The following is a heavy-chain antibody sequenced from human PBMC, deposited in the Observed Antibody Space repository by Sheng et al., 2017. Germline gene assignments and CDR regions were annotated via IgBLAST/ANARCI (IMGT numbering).Heavy chain of an antibody. CDR3: AKVGPQYCSGGTCYYYGGLDV. Sequence: EVQLVESGGGLVHPGRSLRLSCAASGFSFDEHAMHWVRQGPGKGLEWVSGISWDSGKIAYAESVKGRITISRDNTRNSLYLQLNSLRPEDTAVYFCAKVGPQYCSGGTCYYYGGLDVWDQGP. J-gene: IGHJ6*02. V-gene: IGHV3-9*01. CDR1: GFSFDEHA. D-gene: IGHD2-15*01. CDR2: ISWDSGKI.